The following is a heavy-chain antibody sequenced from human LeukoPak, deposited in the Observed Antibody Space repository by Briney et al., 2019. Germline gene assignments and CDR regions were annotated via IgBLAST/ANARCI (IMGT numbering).Heavy chain of an antibody. D-gene: IGHD3-9*01. CDR2: ISGSGGST. J-gene: IGHJ3*02. CDR1: GFTFSSYA. CDR3: AKFLTGQYDAFDI. V-gene: IGHV3-23*01. Sequence: GGSLRLSCAASGFTFSSYAMSWVRQAPGKGLEWVSAISGSGGSTYYADSVKGRFTVSRDNAKNSLFLQMNSLRAEDTAVYYCAKFLTGQYDAFDIWGQGTMVTVSA.